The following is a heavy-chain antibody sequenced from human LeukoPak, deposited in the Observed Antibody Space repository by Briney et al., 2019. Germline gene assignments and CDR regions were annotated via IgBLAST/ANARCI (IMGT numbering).Heavy chain of an antibody. Sequence: GGSLRLSCAASGFTFSSYSMNWVRQAPGKGLEWVSYISSSSSTIYYADSVKGRFTISRDNAKNSLYLQMNSLRAEDTAVYYCARGEYYYDSCGYSYYFDYWGQGTLVTVSS. CDR3: ARGEYYYDSCGYSYYFDY. V-gene: IGHV3-48*01. CDR2: ISSSSSTI. J-gene: IGHJ4*02. CDR1: GFTFSSYS. D-gene: IGHD3-22*01.